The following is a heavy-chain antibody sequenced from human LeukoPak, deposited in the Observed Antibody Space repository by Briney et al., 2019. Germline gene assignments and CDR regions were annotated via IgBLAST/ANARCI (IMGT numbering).Heavy chain of an antibody. CDR2: IIPIFGTA. CDR3: ARDYYDSSGYYYNRFDP. CDR1: GGTFSSYA. V-gene: IGHV1-69*05. D-gene: IGHD3-22*01. Sequence: ASVKVSCKASGGTFSSYAISWVRQAPGQGLEWMGGIIPIFGTANYAQKFQGRVTITTDESTSTAYMELSSLRSEDTAVYYCARDYYDSSGYYYNRFDPWGQGTLVTVSS. J-gene: IGHJ5*02.